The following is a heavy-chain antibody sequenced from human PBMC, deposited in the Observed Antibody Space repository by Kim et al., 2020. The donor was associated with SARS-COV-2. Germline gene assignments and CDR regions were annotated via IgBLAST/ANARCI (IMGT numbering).Heavy chain of an antibody. CDR3: ATDLYKNYYDSSGQAAFDI. CDR2: FDPEDGET. CDR1: GYTLTELS. J-gene: IGHJ3*02. V-gene: IGHV1-24*01. Sequence: ASVKVSCKVSGYTLTELSMHWVRQAPGKGLEWMGGFDPEDGETIYAQKFQGRVTMTEDTSTDTAYMELSSLRSEDTAVYYCATDLYKNYYDSSGQAAFDIWGQGTMVTVSS. D-gene: IGHD3-22*01.